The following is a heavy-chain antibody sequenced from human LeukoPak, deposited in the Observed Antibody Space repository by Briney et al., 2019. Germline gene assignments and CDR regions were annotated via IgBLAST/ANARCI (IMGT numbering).Heavy chain of an antibody. D-gene: IGHD2-8*01. CDR1: GFIFSDYY. V-gene: IGHV3-33*08. CDR2: IWYDGGNK. J-gene: IGHJ4*02. Sequence: PGGSLRLSCAASGFIFSDYYMSWFRQAPGKGLEWAAVIWYDGGNKYYADSVKGRFTISRDNSKNTLYLQMNSLRAEDTAVYYCARGNGHISGYLDYWGQGTLVTVSS. CDR3: ARGNGHISGYLDY.